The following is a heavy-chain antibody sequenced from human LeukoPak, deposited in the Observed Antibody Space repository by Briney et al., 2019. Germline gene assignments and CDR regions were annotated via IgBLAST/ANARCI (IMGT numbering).Heavy chain of an antibody. Sequence: GGSLRLSCAASGFTFSSYAMHWVRQAPGKGLEWVSYINSNSIYTNYVDSVKGRFSISRDNAKNSLYLQMNSLRADDTAVYYCVRVSQWLVSAWGQGTLVTVSS. CDR3: VRVSQWLVSA. CDR2: INSNSIYT. CDR1: GFTFSSYA. D-gene: IGHD6-19*01. V-gene: IGHV3-21*05. J-gene: IGHJ5*02.